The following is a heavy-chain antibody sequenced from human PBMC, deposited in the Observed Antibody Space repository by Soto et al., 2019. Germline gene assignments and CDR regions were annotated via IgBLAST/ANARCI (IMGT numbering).Heavy chain of an antibody. D-gene: IGHD2-15*01. CDR3: ATWGYCSGGSCYYYYYYGMDV. V-gene: IGHV1-24*01. J-gene: IGHJ6*02. Sequence: GASVKVSCKVSGYTLTELSMHWVRQAPGKGLEWMGGFDPEDGETIYAQKFQGRVTMTEDTSTDTAYMELSSLRSEDTAVYYCATWGYCSGGSCYYYYYYGMDVWGQGTTVTVSS. CDR1: GYTLTELS. CDR2: FDPEDGET.